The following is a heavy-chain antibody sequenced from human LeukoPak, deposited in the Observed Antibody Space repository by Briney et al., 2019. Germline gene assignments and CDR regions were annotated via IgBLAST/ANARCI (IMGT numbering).Heavy chain of an antibody. D-gene: IGHD1/OR15-1a*01. J-gene: IGHJ5*02. CDR2: IYYSGST. CDR1: GGSISSYY. V-gene: IGHV4-59*12. Sequence: SETLSLTCTVSGGSISSYYWSWIRQPPGKGLEWIGYIYYSGSTNYNPSLKSRVTISVDTSKNQFSLTLNSVTAADTAVYYCAREVWNIRNPGAWIDPWGQGSLVTVSS. CDR3: AREVWNIRNPGAWIDP.